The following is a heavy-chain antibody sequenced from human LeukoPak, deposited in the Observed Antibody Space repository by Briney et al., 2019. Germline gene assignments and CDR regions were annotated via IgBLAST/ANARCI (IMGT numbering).Heavy chain of an antibody. CDR1: GFTFSSYS. J-gene: IGHJ4*02. D-gene: IGHD3-22*01. Sequence: PSGGSLRLSCAASGFTFSSYSMNWVRQAPGKGLEWVSYISSSSSTIYYADSVKGRFTISRDNSKNTLYLQMNSLRAEDTAVYYCVRWDSSGYPSGYFDYWGQGTLVTVSS. V-gene: IGHV3-48*01. CDR3: VRWDSSGYPSGYFDY. CDR2: ISSSSSTI.